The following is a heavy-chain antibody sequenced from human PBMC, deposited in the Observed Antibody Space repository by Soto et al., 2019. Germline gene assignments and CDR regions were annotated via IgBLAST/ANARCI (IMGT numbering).Heavy chain of an antibody. J-gene: IGHJ6*02. CDR3: AKSLSAAVNYGIDV. V-gene: IGHV3-23*01. CDR1: GFTFSNYA. Sequence: EVHLLESGGGLVQPGGSLRLSCAASGFTFSNYAMSWVRQSPGKGLEWVSTINDDGDTTYHADSVKGRFTISRDNSKNSPYLPMTSLGAEDTAVYYCAKSLSAAVNYGIDVWGQGTTVTVSS. D-gene: IGHD6-13*01. CDR2: INDDGDTT.